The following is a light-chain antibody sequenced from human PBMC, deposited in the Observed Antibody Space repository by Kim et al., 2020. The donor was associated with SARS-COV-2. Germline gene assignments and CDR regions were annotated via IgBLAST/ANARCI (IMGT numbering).Light chain of an antibody. CDR2: DVT. CDR3: CSYAGRYTWV. CDR1: NSDVGGYNY. Sequence: QSALTQPRSVSGSPGQSVTISCTGTNSDVGGYNYVSWYQQHPGKAPKLMIYDVTKRPSGVPDRFSGSKSGNTASLTISGLQAEDEADYYCCSYAGRYTWVFGGGTQLTVL. J-gene: IGLJ3*02. V-gene: IGLV2-11*01.